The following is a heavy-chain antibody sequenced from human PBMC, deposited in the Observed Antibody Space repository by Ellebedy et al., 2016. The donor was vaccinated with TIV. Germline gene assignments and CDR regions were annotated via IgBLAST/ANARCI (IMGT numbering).Heavy chain of an antibody. J-gene: IGHJ4*02. Sequence: SVKVSXXASGGPFSTQAISWVRQAPGQGLEWVGTIFPILRTPSYAEAFRDRVKITADESTSTAYMELSSLRSEDTAVYYCARGWELLHWDYWGQGTLVTVSS. CDR3: ARGWELLHWDY. CDR2: IFPILRTP. V-gene: IGHV1-69*11. CDR1: GGPFSTQA. D-gene: IGHD1-26*01.